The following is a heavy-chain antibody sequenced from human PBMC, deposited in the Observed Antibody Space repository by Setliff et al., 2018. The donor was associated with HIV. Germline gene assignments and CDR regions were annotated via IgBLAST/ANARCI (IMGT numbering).Heavy chain of an antibody. CDR3: AKEASYGGSHFDY. V-gene: IGHV4-31*03. D-gene: IGHD4-17*01. CDR1: GGSITNGGSY. Sequence: SETLSLTCTVSGGSITNGGSYWTWIRQHPGKGLEWIGYIYSSGSTYYSPSLKSRITISVDTSKNQFSLKLSSVTAADTAIYYCAKEASYGGSHFDYWGQGTLVTVSS. CDR2: IYSSGST. J-gene: IGHJ4*02.